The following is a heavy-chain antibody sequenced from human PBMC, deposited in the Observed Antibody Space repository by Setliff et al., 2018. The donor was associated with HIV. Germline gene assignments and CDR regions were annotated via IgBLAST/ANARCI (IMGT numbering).Heavy chain of an antibody. CDR3: ARGKIVVVPAAMRPFDY. D-gene: IGHD2-2*01. J-gene: IGHJ4*02. V-gene: IGHV3-74*01. Sequence: PGGSLRLSCAASGFTFSDYYMSWIRQAPGKGLVWVSRINSDGSSTSYADSVKGRFTISRDNAKNTLYLQMNSLRAEDTAVYYCARGKIVVVPAAMRPFDYWGQGTLVTVSS. CDR1: GFTFSDYY. CDR2: INSDGSST.